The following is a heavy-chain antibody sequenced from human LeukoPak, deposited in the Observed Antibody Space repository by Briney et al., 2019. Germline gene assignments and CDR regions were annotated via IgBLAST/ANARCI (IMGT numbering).Heavy chain of an antibody. Sequence: PGGSLRLSCAASGFTFSSYAMSWVRQAPGKGLEWVSAISGSGGSTYYADSVKGRFTISRDNSKNTLYLQMNSLRAEDTAVYYCAKGLLWFGEWGSWFDPWGQGTLVTVSS. D-gene: IGHD3-10*01. CDR3: AKGLLWFGEWGSWFDP. CDR1: GFTFSSYA. J-gene: IGHJ5*02. CDR2: ISGSGGST. V-gene: IGHV3-23*01.